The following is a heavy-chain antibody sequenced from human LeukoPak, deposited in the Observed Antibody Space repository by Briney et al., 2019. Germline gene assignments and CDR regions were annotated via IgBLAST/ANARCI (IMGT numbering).Heavy chain of an antibody. CDR3: AREGIAARPRSGGWLDP. CDR1: GYTFTSYG. D-gene: IGHD6-6*01. J-gene: IGHJ5*02. CDR2: ISAYNGNT. Sequence: ASVKVSCKASGYTFTSYGISWVRQAPGQGLEWMGWISAYNGNTNYAQKLQGRVTMTTDTSTSTAYMELRSLRSDDTAVYYCAREGIAARPRSGGWLDPWGQGTLVTVSS. V-gene: IGHV1-18*01.